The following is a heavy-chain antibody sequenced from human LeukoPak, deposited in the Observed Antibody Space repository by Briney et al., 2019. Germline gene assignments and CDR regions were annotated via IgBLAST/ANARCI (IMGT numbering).Heavy chain of an antibody. V-gene: IGHV3-23*01. CDR3: AKDRRALSAFDI. CDR2: ISGSGGST. D-gene: IGHD3-10*01. Sequence: GGTLRLSCAASGFTFSSYGMSWVRQAPGKGLEWVSAISGSGGSTYYADSVKGRFTISRDNSKNTLYLQMNSLRAEDTAVYYCAKDRRALSAFDIWGQGTMVTVSS. CDR1: GFTFSSYG. J-gene: IGHJ3*02.